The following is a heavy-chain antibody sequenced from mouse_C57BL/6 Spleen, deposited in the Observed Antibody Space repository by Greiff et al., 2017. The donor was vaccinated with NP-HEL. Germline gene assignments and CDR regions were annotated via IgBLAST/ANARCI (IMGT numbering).Heavy chain of an antibody. CDR1: GYAFTNYL. D-gene: IGHD4-1*01. CDR3: ALTGTSFAY. J-gene: IGHJ3*01. CDR2: INPGSGGT. Sequence: QVQLQQSGAELVRPGTSVKVSCKASGYAFTNYLIEWVKQRPGQGLEWIGVINPGSGGTNYNEKFKGKATLTADKSSSTAYMQLSSLTSEDSAVYFCALTGTSFAYWGQGTLVTVSA. V-gene: IGHV1-54*01.